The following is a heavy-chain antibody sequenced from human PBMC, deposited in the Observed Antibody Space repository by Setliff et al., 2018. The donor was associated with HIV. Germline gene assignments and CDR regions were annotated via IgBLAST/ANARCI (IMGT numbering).Heavy chain of an antibody. CDR3: ARDAPTVYANGWFDP. CDR2: IYYIGNT. J-gene: IGHJ5*02. CDR1: GGSINSYY. Sequence: ASETLSLTCAVSGGSINSYYWSWIRQPPGKGLEWIGYIYYIGNTNYNPSLKSRVTISVDTSKNQFSLRLRSVTAADTAVYYCARDAPTVYANGWFDPWGQGTLVTVSS. D-gene: IGHD2-8*01. V-gene: IGHV4-59*12.